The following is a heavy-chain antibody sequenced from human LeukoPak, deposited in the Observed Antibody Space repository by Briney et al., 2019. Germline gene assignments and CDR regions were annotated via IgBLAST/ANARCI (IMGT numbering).Heavy chain of an antibody. J-gene: IGHJ4*02. D-gene: IGHD6-19*01. CDR2: ISWNSGNI. CDR3: AKVDGYNSGWYDY. CDR1: GFTFDDYG. Sequence: GGSLRLSCAASGFTFDDYGMHWVRRPPGKGLEWVSGISWNSGNIGYADSVKGRFTISRDNAKNSLYLQMNSLRTEDTALYYCAKVDGYNSGWYDYWGRGTLVTVSS. V-gene: IGHV3-9*01.